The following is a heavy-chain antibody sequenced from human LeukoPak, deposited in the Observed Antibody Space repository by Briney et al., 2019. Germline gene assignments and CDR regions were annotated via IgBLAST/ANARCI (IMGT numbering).Heavy chain of an antibody. J-gene: IGHJ3*02. D-gene: IGHD4-23*01. CDR1: GGSISSYY. CDR2: IYYSGST. CDR3: ARDNYYGGNLNDAFDI. V-gene: IGHV4-59*12. Sequence: SETLSLTCTVSGGSISSYYWSWIRQPPGKGLEWIGYIYYSGSTNYNPSLKSRVTISVDASKNQFSLKLSSVTAADTAVYYCARDNYYGGNLNDAFDIWGQGTMVTVSS.